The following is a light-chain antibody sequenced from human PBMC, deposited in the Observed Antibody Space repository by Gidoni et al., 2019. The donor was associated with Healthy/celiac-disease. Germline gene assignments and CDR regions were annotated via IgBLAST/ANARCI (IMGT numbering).Light chain of an antibody. CDR2: VGTGGIVG. Sequence: QPVLTQPPSASASLGASATLTCTLGSGYSNYKVDWYQQRPGKGPRFVMRVGTGGIVGSKGDGIPDRFSVLGSGLNRYLTIKNIQEEDESDYHCGADHGSGSNFAWVFGGGTKLTVL. CDR3: GADHGSGSNFAWV. V-gene: IGLV9-49*01. J-gene: IGLJ3*02. CDR1: SGYSNYK.